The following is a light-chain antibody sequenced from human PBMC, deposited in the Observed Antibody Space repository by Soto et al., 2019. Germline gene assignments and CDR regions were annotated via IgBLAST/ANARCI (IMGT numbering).Light chain of an antibody. Sequence: QSVLTQPPSVSGSPGQRVTISCTGGTSNIGAGYDVHWYQQLPGTAPKLLIYGNSNRPSGVPDRFSGSKSGTSASLAITGIQAEDEGDYYCQSNDIILSGYVFGTGTKVTVL. V-gene: IGLV1-40*01. J-gene: IGLJ1*01. CDR2: GNS. CDR3: QSNDIILSGYV. CDR1: TSNIGAGYD.